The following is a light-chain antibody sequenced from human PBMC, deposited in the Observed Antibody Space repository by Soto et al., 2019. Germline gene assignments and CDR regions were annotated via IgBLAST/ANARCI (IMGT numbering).Light chain of an antibody. V-gene: IGLV2-14*01. J-gene: IGLJ1*01. Sequence: QSVLTQPASVSGSPGQSITISCTGSSSDVGGHNYVSWYQQHPGKAPKLMIYEVTKRPSGVSNRFSGSKSGNTASLTISGLQAEDEADYYCSSYTFTRTVYVFGTGTKVTVL. CDR1: SSDVGGHNY. CDR2: EVT. CDR3: SSYTFTRTVYV.